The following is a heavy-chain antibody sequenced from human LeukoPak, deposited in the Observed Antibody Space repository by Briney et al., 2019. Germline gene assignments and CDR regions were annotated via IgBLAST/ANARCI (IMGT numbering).Heavy chain of an antibody. CDR1: GYSFTSYW. CDR2: IHPGDSDT. Sequence: GESLKISCKGSGYSFTSYWIGWVRQLPGKGLEYMGIIHPGDSDTRYSPSFQGQVTISVDRSSSTAYIQWSRLKASDTAMYYCATHPGGLQSGFDNWGQGTLVTVSS. J-gene: IGHJ4*02. D-gene: IGHD5-24*01. CDR3: ATHPGGLQSGFDN. V-gene: IGHV5-51*01.